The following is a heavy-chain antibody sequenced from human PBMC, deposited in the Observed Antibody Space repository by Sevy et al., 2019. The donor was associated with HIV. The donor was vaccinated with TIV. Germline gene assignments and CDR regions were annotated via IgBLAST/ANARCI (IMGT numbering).Heavy chain of an antibody. CDR3: ARATRRSGSYLNWFDP. D-gene: IGHD3-10*01. Sequence: SETLSLTCTVSGGSISSYYWSWIRQPPGKGLEWVGYIYYSGSTNYNPSLKSRVTISVDTSKNQFSLKLSSVTAADTAGYYCARATRRSGSYLNWFDPWGQGTLVTVSS. J-gene: IGHJ5*02. CDR2: IYYSGST. V-gene: IGHV4-59*01. CDR1: GGSISSYY.